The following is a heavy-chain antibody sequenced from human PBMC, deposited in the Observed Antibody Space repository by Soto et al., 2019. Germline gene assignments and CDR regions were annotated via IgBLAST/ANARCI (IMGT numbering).Heavy chain of an antibody. CDR3: ARDKSYYYYGMDV. J-gene: IGHJ6*02. CDR1: GYTFTSYG. V-gene: IGHV1-18*01. CDR2: ISAYNGNT. Sequence: ASVKVSCKASGYTFTSYGISWVRQAPGQGLEWMGWISAYNGNTNYAQKLQGRVTMTTDTSTSTAYMELRSLRSDDTAGYYFARDKSYYYYGMDVWGQGTTVTVSS.